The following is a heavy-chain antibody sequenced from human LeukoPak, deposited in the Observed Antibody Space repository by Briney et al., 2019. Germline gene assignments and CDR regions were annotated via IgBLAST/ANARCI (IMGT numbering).Heavy chain of an antibody. Sequence: PSETLSLTCTVSGGSISSSSYYWGWIRQPPGKGLEWIGSIYYSGSTYYNPSLKSRVTISVDTSKNQFSLKLSSVTAADTAVYYCARHLRRSITMVRGAIDYWGQGTLVTVSS. CDR2: IYYSGST. J-gene: IGHJ4*02. D-gene: IGHD3-10*01. CDR1: GGSISSSSYY. V-gene: IGHV4-39*01. CDR3: ARHLRRSITMVRGAIDY.